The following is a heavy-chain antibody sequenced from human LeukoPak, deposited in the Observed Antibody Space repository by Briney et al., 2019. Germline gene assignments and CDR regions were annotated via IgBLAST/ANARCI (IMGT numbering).Heavy chain of an antibody. V-gene: IGHV1-46*01. CDR1: GYAFTSYY. D-gene: IGHD2-21*02. CDR2: INPSGGSA. CDR3: ARDQRAYCGGDCYSGEYCFDY. J-gene: IGHJ4*02. Sequence: ASVKVSCKASGYAFTSYYMHWVRQAPGQGLEWMGIINPSGGSASYAQKFQGRVTMTRDMSTSTVYMELSSLRSEDTAVYYCARDQRAYCGGDCYSGEYCFDYWGQGTLVTVSS.